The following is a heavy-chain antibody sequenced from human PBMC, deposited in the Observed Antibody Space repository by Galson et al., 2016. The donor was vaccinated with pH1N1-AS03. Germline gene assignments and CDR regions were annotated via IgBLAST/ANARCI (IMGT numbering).Heavy chain of an antibody. D-gene: IGHD3-10*01. Sequence: SETLSLTCTVSRGSFGGAYWTWIRQPPGKGLEWIGEIIIGRGIHPTYTPSLKRRVTISIYKSKNQLSLKLRSVTAADTGVYYCARRPTGIDYWGQGTQVTVSS. CDR1: RGSFGGAY. V-gene: IGHV4-34*12. J-gene: IGHJ4*02. CDR3: ARRPTGIDY. CDR2: IIIGRGIHP.